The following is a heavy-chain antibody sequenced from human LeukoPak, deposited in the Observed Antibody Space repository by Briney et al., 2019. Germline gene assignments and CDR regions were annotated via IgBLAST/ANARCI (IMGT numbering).Heavy chain of an antibody. CDR2: IYNSGST. Sequence: SETLSLTCAVSGYSISSGYYWGWIRQPPGKGLEWIGSIYNSGSTFYNPSLKSRVTMSVDTSKNQFSLKLSSVTAADTAVYYCARDMAVTTFDHWSQGTLVTVSS. V-gene: IGHV4-38-2*02. CDR1: GYSISSGYY. D-gene: IGHD4-11*01. CDR3: ARDMAVTTFDH. J-gene: IGHJ4*02.